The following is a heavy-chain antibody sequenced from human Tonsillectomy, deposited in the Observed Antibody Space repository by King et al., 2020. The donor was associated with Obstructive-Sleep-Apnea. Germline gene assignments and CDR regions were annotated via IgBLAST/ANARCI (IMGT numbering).Heavy chain of an antibody. CDR1: GFSFSNARMG. CDR3: ARTNIAAASDFDY. Sequence: VTLKESGPVLVKSTETLTLTCTVSGFSFSNARMGVSWIRQPPGKALEWLAHIFSNDEKSYSTSLKSRLTISKDTPKSQVVLNITNMDPVDTATNYCARTNIAAASDFDYWGQGTLVTVSS. CDR2: IFSNDEK. V-gene: IGHV2-26*01. J-gene: IGHJ4*02. D-gene: IGHD6-13*01.